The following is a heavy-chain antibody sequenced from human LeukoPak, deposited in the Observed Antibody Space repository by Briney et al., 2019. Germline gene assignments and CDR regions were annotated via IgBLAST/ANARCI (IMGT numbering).Heavy chain of an antibody. CDR2: IYHSGST. J-gene: IGHJ4*02. Sequence: SETLSLTCTVSGYSISSGYYWGWIRQPPGKGLEWIGSIYHSGSTYYNPSLKSRVTISVDTSKNQFSLKLIAVTAADTAVYYCAREVVIAATYDYWGQGILVTVSS. CDR1: GYSISSGYY. V-gene: IGHV4-38-2*02. CDR3: AREVVIAATYDY. D-gene: IGHD2-15*01.